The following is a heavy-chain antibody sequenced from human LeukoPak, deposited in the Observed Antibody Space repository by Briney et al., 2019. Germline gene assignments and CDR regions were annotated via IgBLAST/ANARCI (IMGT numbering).Heavy chain of an antibody. CDR2: TRSDGNNK. J-gene: IGHJ4*02. Sequence: GGSLRLSCAASGFTFSSYGMHWVRQAPGKGLEWVAFTRSDGNNKFYADSVKGRFSISRDNSQNIVYLQMNSLRPEDTAMYFCVGDFDYWGQGTLVTVSS. D-gene: IGHD3-16*01. V-gene: IGHV3-30*02. CDR3: VGDFDY. CDR1: GFTFSSYG.